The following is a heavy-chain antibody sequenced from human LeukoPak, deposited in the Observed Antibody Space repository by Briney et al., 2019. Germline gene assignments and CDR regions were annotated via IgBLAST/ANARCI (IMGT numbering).Heavy chain of an antibody. J-gene: IGHJ4*02. CDR3: AREQWLTRGCIDY. CDR1: GFTFSSYG. D-gene: IGHD6-19*01. V-gene: IGHV3-33*01. CDR2: IWYDGSNK. Sequence: PGRSLRLFCAASGFTFSSYGMHWVRQAPGKGLEWVAVIWYDGSNKYYADSVKGRFTISRDNSKNTLYLQMNSLRVEDTAVYYCAREQWLTRGCIDYWGQGTLVTVSS.